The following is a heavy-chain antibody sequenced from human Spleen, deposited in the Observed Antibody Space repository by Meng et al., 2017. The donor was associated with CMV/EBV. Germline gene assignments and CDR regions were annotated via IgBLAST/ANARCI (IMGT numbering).Heavy chain of an antibody. CDR3: ARDRGVGGYEPFDY. J-gene: IGHJ4*02. Sequence: PLQESGPGLVKPSQTLSLTCTVSGGSISSGDYYWSWIRQPPGKGLEWIGSIYYSGSTFYNPSLKSRGTISVDTSKNQFSLKLTSVTAADTAVYYCARDRGVGGYEPFDYWGQGTLVTVSS. CDR1: GGSISSGDYY. V-gene: IGHV4-39*07. D-gene: IGHD5-12*01. CDR2: IYYSGST.